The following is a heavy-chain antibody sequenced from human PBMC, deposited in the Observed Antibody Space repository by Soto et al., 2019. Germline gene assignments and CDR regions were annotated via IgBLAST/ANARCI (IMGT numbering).Heavy chain of an antibody. CDR2: ISSSSSTI. CDR1: GFTFSSYS. Sequence: GGSLRLSCAASGFTFSSYSMNWVRQAPGKGLEWVSYISSSSSTIYYADSVKGRFTISRDNAKNSLYLQMNSLRDEDTAVYYCARDAIQTFCSGGSCYSGPYGMDVWGQGTTVTVSS. V-gene: IGHV3-48*02. CDR3: ARDAIQTFCSGGSCYSGPYGMDV. J-gene: IGHJ6*02. D-gene: IGHD2-15*01.